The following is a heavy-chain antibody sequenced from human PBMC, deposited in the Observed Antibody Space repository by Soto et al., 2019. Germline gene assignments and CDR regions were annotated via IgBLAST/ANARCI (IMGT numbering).Heavy chain of an antibody. V-gene: IGHV1-18*01. Sequence: QVQLVQSGAEVKKPGASVKVSGMASGYTFTRYYINWVRQAPGQGLEWRGWVSAYNGNTHYEQKLQGRVTLTTDTFTSTDNIELRSLSSDDTAVYFCARCEQWDFLSDYWGQGTLVNVSS. D-gene: IGHD6-19*01. CDR2: VSAYNGNT. CDR1: GYTFTRYY. J-gene: IGHJ4*02. CDR3: ARCEQWDFLSDY.